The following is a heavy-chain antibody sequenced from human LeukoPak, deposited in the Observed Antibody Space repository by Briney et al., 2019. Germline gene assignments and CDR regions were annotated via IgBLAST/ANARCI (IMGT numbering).Heavy chain of an antibody. V-gene: IGHV3-11*06. J-gene: IGHJ4*02. Sequence: GRFTIFRDNAKNSLYLQMNSLRAEDTAVYYCARDPETVYYDILTGYFDYWGQGTLVTVSS. CDR3: ARDPETVYYDILTGYFDY. D-gene: IGHD3-9*01.